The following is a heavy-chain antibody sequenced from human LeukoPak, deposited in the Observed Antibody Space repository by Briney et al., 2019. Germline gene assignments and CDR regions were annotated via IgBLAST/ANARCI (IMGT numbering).Heavy chain of an antibody. D-gene: IGHD2-2*01. CDR1: GFTFSNYW. V-gene: IGHV3-74*01. CDR2: INSDGSST. Sequence: GGSLRLPCAASGFTFSNYWIHWVRQAPGKGLVWVSRINSDGSSTSYADSVKGRFTISRDNAKNTLYLQMNSLRAEDTAVYYCARDGYCSSTSCYYFDYWGQGTLVTVSS. CDR3: ARDGYCSSTSCYYFDY. J-gene: IGHJ4*02.